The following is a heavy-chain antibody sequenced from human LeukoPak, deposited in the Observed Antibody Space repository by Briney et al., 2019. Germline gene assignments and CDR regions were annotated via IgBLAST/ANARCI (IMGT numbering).Heavy chain of an antibody. Sequence: GASVRVSCKASGYIFTSYNIYWVRQAPGQGLEWMGIINPSGGSTNYAQKFQGRVTMTRDTSTSTVYMELSSLRSEDTAVYYCARDLHYDSSGYLYYFDYWGQGTLVTVSS. CDR2: INPSGGST. V-gene: IGHV1-46*01. D-gene: IGHD3-22*01. CDR1: GYIFTSYN. CDR3: ARDLHYDSSGYLYYFDY. J-gene: IGHJ4*02.